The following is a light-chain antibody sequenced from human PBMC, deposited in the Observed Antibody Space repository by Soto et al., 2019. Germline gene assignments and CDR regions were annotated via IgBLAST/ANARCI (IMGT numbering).Light chain of an antibody. Sequence: EIMLTQSPATLSLSPGQRATLSCRASQSVGTYLAWYQQKPGQAPRLLIYDASKRATGIPAMFSGSGSGTAFTLTVSGLEPEAFAIYYCQQRASCPPFTFGGGTKVEI. CDR2: DAS. CDR1: QSVGTY. V-gene: IGKV3-11*01. J-gene: IGKJ4*01. CDR3: QQRASCPPFT.